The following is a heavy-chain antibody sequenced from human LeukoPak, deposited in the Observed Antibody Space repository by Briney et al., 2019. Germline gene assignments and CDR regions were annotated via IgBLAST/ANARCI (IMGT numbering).Heavy chain of an antibody. Sequence: ASVKVSCKASGYTFTDYYMHWVRQAPGQGFEWMGWINPNDGDTNYAQKFQGRVTMTRDTSISTAHMEVSKLRSDDTAVYYCARANFLYCSSTTCLFDYWGQGTLVTVSS. CDR2: INPNDGDT. V-gene: IGHV1-2*02. CDR1: GYTFTDYY. J-gene: IGHJ4*02. CDR3: ARANFLYCSSTTCLFDY. D-gene: IGHD2-2*01.